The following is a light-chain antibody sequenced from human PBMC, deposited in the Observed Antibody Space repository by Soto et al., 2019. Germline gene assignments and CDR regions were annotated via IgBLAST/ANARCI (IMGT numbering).Light chain of an antibody. Sequence: AIRMTQSPSSLSASTGDRVTITCRASQGISSYLAWYQQKPGKAPKLLIYAASTLQSGVPSRFSGSGSGTDFTLTISCLQSEDFATYYCQRYNNWPLTFGGG. V-gene: IGKV1-8*01. CDR3: QRYNNWPLT. CDR2: AAS. CDR1: QGISSY. J-gene: IGKJ4*01.